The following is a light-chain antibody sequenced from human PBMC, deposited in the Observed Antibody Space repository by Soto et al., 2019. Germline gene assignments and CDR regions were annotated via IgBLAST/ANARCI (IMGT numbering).Light chain of an antibody. CDR3: QAWDSSTAFYV. CDR1: KLGDKY. J-gene: IGLJ1*01. CDR2: QDS. Sequence: SYELTQPPSVSVSPGQTASITCSGDKLGDKYACWYQQKPGQSPVLVIYQDSKRPSRIPERFSGSNSGNTATLTISGTQAMDEADYYCQAWDSSTAFYVFGTGTKLTVL. V-gene: IGLV3-1*01.